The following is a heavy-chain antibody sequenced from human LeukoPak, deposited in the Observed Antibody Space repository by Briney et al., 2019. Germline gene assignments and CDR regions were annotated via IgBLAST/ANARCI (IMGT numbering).Heavy chain of an antibody. D-gene: IGHD1-26*01. CDR3: AKGTHFAWEPTSFDY. V-gene: IGHV3-9*03. CDR1: GFTFDDYA. Sequence: GRSLRLSCAASGFTFDDYAMHWVRQAQGKGLEWVSGISWNSGSIGYADSVKGRFTISRDNAKNSLYLQMNSLRAEDMALYYCAKGTHFAWEPTSFDYWGQGTLVTVSS. CDR2: ISWNSGSI. J-gene: IGHJ4*02.